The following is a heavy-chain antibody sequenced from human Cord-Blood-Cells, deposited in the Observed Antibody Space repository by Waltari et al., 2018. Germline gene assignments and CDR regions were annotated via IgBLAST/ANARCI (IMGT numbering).Heavy chain of an antibody. V-gene: IGHV4-34*01. D-gene: IGHD3-22*01. CDR2: INHSGST. CDR1: GGSFSGYY. CDR3: ARVLDYYDSSGYYYFAFDI. Sequence: QVQLQQWGAGLLKPSETLSLTCAVYGGSFSGYYWSWIRQPPGKGLEGMGEINHSGSTNATPSPKSRVTISVDTSKNQFALKLSSVTAADTAVYYCARVLDYYDSSGYYYFAFDIWGQGTMVTVSS. J-gene: IGHJ3*02.